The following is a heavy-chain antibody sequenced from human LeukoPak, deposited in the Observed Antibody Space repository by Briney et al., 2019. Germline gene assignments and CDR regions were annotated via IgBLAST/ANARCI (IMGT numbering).Heavy chain of an antibody. CDR3: ARSYSSITGTTRYFDY. CDR2: INAGNGNT. V-gene: IGHV1-3*01. CDR1: GYTYTSYA. D-gene: IGHD1-20*01. J-gene: IGHJ4*02. Sequence: ASVKVSCKASGYTYTSYAMHWVRQAPGQRLEWMGWINAGNGNTKYSQKFQGRVTITRDTSASTAYMELSSLRSEDTAVYYCARSYSSITGTTRYFDYWGQGTLVTVSS.